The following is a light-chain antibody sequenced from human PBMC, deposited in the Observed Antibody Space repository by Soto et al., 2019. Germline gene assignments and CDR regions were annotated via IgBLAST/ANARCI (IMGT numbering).Light chain of an antibody. Sequence: QSALTQPASVSGSPGQSIAISCTGTSSDVGGYDYVSWYQQHPDKAPKLIIYEVTKRPSGVSNRFSGSKSGNTASLTISGLQPDDEAHYYCSSHTSGDTRVFGSGTKVTVL. CDR1: SSDVGGYDY. CDR2: EVT. J-gene: IGLJ1*01. V-gene: IGLV2-14*01. CDR3: SSHTSGDTRV.